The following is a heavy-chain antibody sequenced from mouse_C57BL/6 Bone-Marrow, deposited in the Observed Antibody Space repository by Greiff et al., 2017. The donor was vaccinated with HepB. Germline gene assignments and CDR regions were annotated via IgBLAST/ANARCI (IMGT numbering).Heavy chain of an antibody. V-gene: IGHV1-26*01. J-gene: IGHJ2*01. CDR1: GYTFTDYY. CDR3: ARCGDY. Sequence: VQLQQSGPELVKPGASVKISCKASGYTFTDYYMNWVKQSHGKSLEWIGDINPNNGGTSYNQKFKGKATLTVDKSSSTAYMELRSLTSEDSAVYYCARCGDYWGQGTTLTVSS. CDR2: INPNNGGT.